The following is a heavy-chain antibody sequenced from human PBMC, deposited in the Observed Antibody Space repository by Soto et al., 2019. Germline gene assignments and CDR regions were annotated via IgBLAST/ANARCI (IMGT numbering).Heavy chain of an antibody. V-gene: IGHV3-30*18. CDR3: AKSNWFDP. Sequence: RLSCAASGFTFSSYGMHWVRQAPGKGLEWVAVISYDGSNKYYADSVKGRFTISRDNAKNTLYLQMNSLRAEDTAVYYCAKSNWFDPWGQGTLVTVSS. CDR1: GFTFSSYG. J-gene: IGHJ5*02. CDR2: ISYDGSNK.